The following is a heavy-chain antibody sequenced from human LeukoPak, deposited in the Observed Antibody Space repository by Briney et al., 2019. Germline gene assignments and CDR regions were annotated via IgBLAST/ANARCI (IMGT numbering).Heavy chain of an antibody. D-gene: IGHD3-3*01. CDR1: GFTFSSYS. CDR3: ARRIFGVVRFDP. Sequence: PGGSLRLSCAASGFTFSSYSMNWVRQAPGKGLEWVSSISSSSSYIYYADSVKGRFTISRDNAKNSLYLQMNSLRAEDTAVYYCARRIFGVVRFDPWGQGTLVTVSS. V-gene: IGHV3-21*01. CDR2: ISSSSSYI. J-gene: IGHJ5*02.